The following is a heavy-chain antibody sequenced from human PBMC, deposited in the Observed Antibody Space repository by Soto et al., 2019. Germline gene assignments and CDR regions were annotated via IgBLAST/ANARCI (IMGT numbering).Heavy chain of an antibody. V-gene: IGHV3-30*03. J-gene: IGHJ4*02. CDR3: ARDQISGHYGDQFDY. Sequence: QVQLVESGGGVVQPGRSLRLSCAASGFTLSSHGMHWVRQAPGMGLEWVAVISYDGSDESYADSVKGRFTISRDNSKNTLYLQMNSLRPEDTAVYYCARDQISGHYGDQFDYWGQGTLVTVSS. D-gene: IGHD4-17*01. CDR2: ISYDGSDE. CDR1: GFTLSSHG.